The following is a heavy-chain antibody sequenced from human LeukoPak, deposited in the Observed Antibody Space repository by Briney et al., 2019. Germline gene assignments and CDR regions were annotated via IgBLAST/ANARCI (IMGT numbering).Heavy chain of an antibody. V-gene: IGHV1-69*13. D-gene: IGHD6-6*01. Sequence: ASVKVSCKASGGTFSSYAISWVRQAPGQGLEWMGGIIPIFGTANYAQKFQGRVTITADESTSTAYMELSSLRSEDTAVYYCARVPSIAAVKGWFDPWGQGTLVTVSS. J-gene: IGHJ5*02. CDR1: GGTFSSYA. CDR2: IIPIFGTA. CDR3: ARVPSIAAVKGWFDP.